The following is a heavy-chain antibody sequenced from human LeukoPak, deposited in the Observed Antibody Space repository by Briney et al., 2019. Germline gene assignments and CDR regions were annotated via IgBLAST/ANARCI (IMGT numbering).Heavy chain of an antibody. CDR1: GYTFTSYW. CDR3: ARGSRVFAHYDSSGYYSAFDI. J-gene: IGHJ3*02. CDR2: IYPGDSDT. V-gene: IGHV5-51*01. Sequence: GESLKISCEGSGYTFTSYWIAWVRQLPGKGLEWMGIIYPGDSDTRYSPSFQGQVTISADKSISTAYLQWSSLKASDTAMYYCARGSRVFAHYDSSGYYSAFDIWGQGTMVTVSS. D-gene: IGHD3-22*01.